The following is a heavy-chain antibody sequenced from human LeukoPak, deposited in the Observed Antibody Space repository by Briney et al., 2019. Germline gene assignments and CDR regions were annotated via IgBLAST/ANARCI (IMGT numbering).Heavy chain of an antibody. CDR3: ARDHPLGYCSSTSCYWRGYFDY. CDR2: ISSSSSYI. V-gene: IGHV3-21*01. CDR1: GFTFSSCS. J-gene: IGHJ4*02. Sequence: GGSLRLSCAASGFTFSSCSMNWVRQAPGKGLEWVSSISSSSSYIYYADSVKGRFTISRDNAKNSLYLQMNSLRAEDTAVYYCARDHPLGYCSSTSCYWRGYFDYWGQGTLVTVSS. D-gene: IGHD2-2*01.